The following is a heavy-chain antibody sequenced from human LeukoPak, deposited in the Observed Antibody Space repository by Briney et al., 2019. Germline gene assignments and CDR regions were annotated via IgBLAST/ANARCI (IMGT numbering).Heavy chain of an antibody. CDR2: LKGDGIST. Sequence: PGGSLRLSCAASGVTFCRSWMHWVRQAPGKGLVWVSRLKGDGISTSNADSVKGRFTISRDNAKNTLYLQMNSLRAEDTAVYYCAREGVVVAPEYNWFDPWGQGTLVTVSS. CDR1: GVTFCRSW. J-gene: IGHJ5*02. CDR3: AREGVVVAPEYNWFDP. V-gene: IGHV3-74*01. D-gene: IGHD2-15*01.